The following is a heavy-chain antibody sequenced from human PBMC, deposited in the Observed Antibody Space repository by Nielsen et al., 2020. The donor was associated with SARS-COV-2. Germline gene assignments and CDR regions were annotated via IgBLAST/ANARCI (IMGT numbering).Heavy chain of an antibody. CDR1: GFTFSSYS. V-gene: IGHV3-23*01. Sequence: GESLKISCAASGFTFSSYSMNWVRQAPGKGLEWVSAISGSGGSTYYADSVKGRFTISRDNSKNTLYLQMNSLRAEDTAVYYCAKDMGVTMIVVALDYWGQGTLVTVSS. CDR3: AKDMGVTMIVVALDY. J-gene: IGHJ4*02. D-gene: IGHD3-22*01. CDR2: ISGSGGST.